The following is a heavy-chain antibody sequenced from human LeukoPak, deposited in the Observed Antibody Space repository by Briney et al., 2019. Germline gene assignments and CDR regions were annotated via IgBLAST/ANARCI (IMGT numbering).Heavy chain of an antibody. CDR3: ARDVNWSVDY. V-gene: IGHV3-30-3*01. D-gene: IGHD1-1*01. CDR2: ISYDGSNK. CDR1: GFTFSSYA. J-gene: IGHJ4*02. Sequence: GGSLRLSCAASGFTFSSYAMHWVRQAPGKGLEWVAIISYDGSNKYYADSVKGRFTISRDNSKNTLYLQMNSLRAEDTAVYYCARDVNWSVDYWGQGTLVTVSS.